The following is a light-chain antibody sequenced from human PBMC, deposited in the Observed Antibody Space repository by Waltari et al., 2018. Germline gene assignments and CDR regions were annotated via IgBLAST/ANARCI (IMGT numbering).Light chain of an antibody. CDR2: AAS. J-gene: IGKJ4*01. CDR3: QQYNSFPPT. V-gene: IGKV1-16*02. CDR1: QAINTF. Sequence: DSQMTQSPSSLSPSVGDRVIITCRASQAINTFLAWFQQKPGKAPRSLIYAASTLQSGVSSNFSGSGSGTNFALTISSLQPEDCATYYCQQYNSFPPTFGGGTRVEI.